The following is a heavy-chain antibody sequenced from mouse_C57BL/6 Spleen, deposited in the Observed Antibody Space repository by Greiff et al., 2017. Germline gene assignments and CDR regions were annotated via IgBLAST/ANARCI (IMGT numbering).Heavy chain of an antibody. V-gene: IGHV5-6*01. J-gene: IGHJ1*03. Sequence: DVHLVESGGDLVKPGGSLKLSCAASGFTFSSYGMSWVRQTPDKRLEWVATISSGGSYTYYPDSVKGRFTISRDNAKNTLYLQMSSLKSEDTAMYYCAPDYYGSSYWYFDVWATGTTVTVSS. D-gene: IGHD1-1*01. CDR1: GFTFSSYG. CDR2: ISSGGSYT. CDR3: APDYYGSSYWYFDV.